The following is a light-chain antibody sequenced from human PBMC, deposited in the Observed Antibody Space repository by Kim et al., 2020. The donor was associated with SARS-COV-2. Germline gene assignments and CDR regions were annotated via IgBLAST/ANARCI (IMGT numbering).Light chain of an antibody. CDR1: SSDIGGYNY. J-gene: IGLJ3*02. Sequence: QSALTQPASVSGSPGQSITISCTGTSSDIGGYNYVSWYQLHPGKAPKLMIFEVTDRPSGVSNRFSGSKSGNTASLTISGLQAEDEADYYCSSYTSTSTLVLGGGTQLNV. V-gene: IGLV2-14*01. CDR2: EVT. CDR3: SSYTSTSTLV.